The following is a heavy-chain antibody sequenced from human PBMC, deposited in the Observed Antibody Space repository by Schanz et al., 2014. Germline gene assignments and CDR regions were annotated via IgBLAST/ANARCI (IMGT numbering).Heavy chain of an antibody. V-gene: IGHV3-23*04. CDR1: GFSFSTYA. J-gene: IGHJ4*02. D-gene: IGHD6-13*01. CDR3: ARGLGYSKSWYGYFDY. Sequence: EVQLVESGGGLAQPGGSLRLSCAASGFSFSTYAMNWVRQAPGKGLEWVSLISGRGDSTHYADSVKGRFTISRDSSKNTLYLQMNSLRAEDTAVYYCARGLGYSKSWYGYFDYWGQGTLVTVSS. CDR2: ISGRGDST.